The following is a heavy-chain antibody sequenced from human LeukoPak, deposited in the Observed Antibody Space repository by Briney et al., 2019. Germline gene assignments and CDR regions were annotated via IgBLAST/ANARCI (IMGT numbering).Heavy chain of an antibody. Sequence: PSETLSLTCPVYVGSSSVNSWGWFPRPPGRGQKWIGEINNRGRPNYNPSLKSRVTISVDTSKNQFSLKLSSVTAADTAVYYCARVGAVPQHLSFTRLDYYYYYMDVWGKGTTVTVSS. D-gene: IGHD3-10*01. CDR2: INNRGRP. CDR3: ARVGAVPQHLSFTRLDYYYYYMDV. V-gene: IGHV4-34*01. CDR1: VGSSSVNS. J-gene: IGHJ6*03.